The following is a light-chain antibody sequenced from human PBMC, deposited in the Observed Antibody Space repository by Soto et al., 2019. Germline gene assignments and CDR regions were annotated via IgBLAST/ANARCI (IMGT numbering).Light chain of an antibody. Sequence: DIVLTQSPDSLAVSLGERATINCKSSQTILYNSNNKNSLAWYQLKPGQPPKLLIYWASIRESGVPDRFSGSGSEIDFTLTISSLQAEDAAVYYCQEYYSPPPLTFGGGTKVEIK. V-gene: IGKV4-1*01. CDR3: QEYYSPPPLT. CDR2: WAS. CDR1: QTILYNSNNKNS. J-gene: IGKJ4*01.